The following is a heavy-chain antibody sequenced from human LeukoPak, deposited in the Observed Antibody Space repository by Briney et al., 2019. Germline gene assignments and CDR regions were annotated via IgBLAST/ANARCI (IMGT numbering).Heavy chain of an antibody. J-gene: IGHJ4*02. CDR3: AKANSHFDY. D-gene: IGHD5-24*01. V-gene: IGHV3-9*01. CDR1: GFTFDDYA. CDR2: ISWNSGSI. Sequence: GGSLRLSCAASGFTFDDYAMHWVRHAPGKGLEWVSGISWNSGSIGYADSVKGRFTTSRDNAKNSLYLQMNSLRAEDTALYYCAKANSHFDYWGQGTLVTVSP.